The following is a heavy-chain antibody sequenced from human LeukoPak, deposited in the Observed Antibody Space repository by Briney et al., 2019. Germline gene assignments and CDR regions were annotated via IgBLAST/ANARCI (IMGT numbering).Heavy chain of an antibody. J-gene: IGHJ4*02. Sequence: ASVKVSCKASGYTFTSYGISWVRQAPGQGLEWMGWISAYNGNTNYVQKLQGRVTMTTDTSTSTAYMELRSLRSDDTAVYYCARLAIPDWDSHYFDYWGQGTLVTVSS. CDR2: ISAYNGNT. D-gene: IGHD2-21*01. CDR1: GYTFTSYG. V-gene: IGHV1-18*01. CDR3: ARLAIPDWDSHYFDY.